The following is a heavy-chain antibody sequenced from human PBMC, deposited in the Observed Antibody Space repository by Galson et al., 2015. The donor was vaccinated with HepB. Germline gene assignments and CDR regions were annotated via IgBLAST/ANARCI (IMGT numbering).Heavy chain of an antibody. CDR2: IKSDGETA. D-gene: IGHD3-10*01. J-gene: IGHJ4*02. CDR3: VRTITPAPIPLFDC. Sequence: SLRLSCAASGFTFSNYWMHWVRQAPGKGLVWVSRIKSDGETADYADSVKGRFTISRDNAKNTLSLQMESLRAEDTALYYCVRTITPAPIPLFDCWGQGTPLTLSS. V-gene: IGHV3-74*01. CDR1: GFTFSNYW.